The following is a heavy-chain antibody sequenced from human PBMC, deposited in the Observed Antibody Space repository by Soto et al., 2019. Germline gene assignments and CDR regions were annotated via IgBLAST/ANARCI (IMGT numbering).Heavy chain of an antibody. V-gene: IGHV3-21*01. CDR2: ISSSSSYI. Sequence: GGSLRLSCTASGFSFNSNAMNWVRQAPGKGLEWVSSISSSSSYIYYADSVKGRFTISRDNAKNSLYLQMNSLRAEGTAVYYCARGHCSGGSCYSELDYWGQGTLVTVSS. CDR3: ARGHCSGGSCYSELDY. J-gene: IGHJ4*02. D-gene: IGHD2-15*01. CDR1: GFSFNSNA.